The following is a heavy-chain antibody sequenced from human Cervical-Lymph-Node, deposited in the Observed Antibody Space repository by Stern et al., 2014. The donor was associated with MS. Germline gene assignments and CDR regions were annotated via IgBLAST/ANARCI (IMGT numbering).Heavy chain of an antibody. D-gene: IGHD6-13*01. V-gene: IGHV4-59*01. CDR1: GGSISSYY. CDR2: IYYSGST. Sequence: QVQLQESGPGLVKPSETLSLTCTVSGGSISSYYWSWIRQPPGKGLEGIGDIYYSGSTNYNPSLKSRVTISVDTSKNQFSLKLSSVTAADTAVYYCARNMGIAAAGPYYYYYGMDVWGQGTTVTVSS. CDR3: ARNMGIAAAGPYYYYYGMDV. J-gene: IGHJ6*02.